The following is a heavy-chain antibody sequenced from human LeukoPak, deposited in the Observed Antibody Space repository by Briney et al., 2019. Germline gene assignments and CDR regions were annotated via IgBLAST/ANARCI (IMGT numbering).Heavy chain of an antibody. Sequence: GGSLRLSCAASGFTFSSYWMTWVCQAPGKGLEWVANIKEDGSERYYVDSVKGRFTISKDDAKNSLYLQVNSLRAEDTAVYYCARDNRVDRDAFDIWGQGTMVTVSS. CDR2: IKEDGSER. CDR3: ARDNRVDRDAFDI. D-gene: IGHD2/OR15-2a*01. V-gene: IGHV3-7*01. J-gene: IGHJ3*02. CDR1: GFTFSSYW.